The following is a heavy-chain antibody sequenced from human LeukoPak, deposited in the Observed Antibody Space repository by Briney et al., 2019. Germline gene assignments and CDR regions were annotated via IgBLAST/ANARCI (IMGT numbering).Heavy chain of an antibody. D-gene: IGHD3-16*01. CDR2: IKQDGSEK. CDR3: ASTLTLDN. V-gene: IGHV3-7*03. Sequence: GRSLRLSCAASGFTFSSYAMHWVRQAPGKGLEWVANIKQDGSEKYYVDSVKGRFTISRDNAKNSLYLQMNSLRAEDTAVYYCASTLTLDNWGQGTLVIVSS. CDR1: GFTFSSYA. J-gene: IGHJ4*02.